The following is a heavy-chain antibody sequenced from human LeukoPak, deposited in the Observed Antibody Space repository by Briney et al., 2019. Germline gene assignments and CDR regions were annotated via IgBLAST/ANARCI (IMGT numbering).Heavy chain of an antibody. J-gene: IGHJ5*02. CDR1: GYSISSGYY. CDR2: IYHSGST. Sequence: SETLSLTCTVSGYSISSGYYWGWIRQPPGKGLEWIWSIYHSGSTYYNPSLKSRVTISVDTSKNQFSLKLSSVTAADTAVYYCARSYGDYPHDNWFDPWGQGTLVTVSS. CDR3: ARSYGDYPHDNWFDP. D-gene: IGHD4-17*01. V-gene: IGHV4-38-2*02.